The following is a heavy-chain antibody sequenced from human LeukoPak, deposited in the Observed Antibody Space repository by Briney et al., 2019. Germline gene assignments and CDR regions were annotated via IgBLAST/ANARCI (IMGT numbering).Heavy chain of an antibody. V-gene: IGHV4-59*08. J-gene: IGHJ4*02. CDR2: IFYTGST. Sequence: PSETLSLTCTVYGASMGSYYWSWIRQPPGKGLEWIGYIFYTGSTNYNPSLKSRVTISVDTSKNQFSLKLSSLTAADTAVYYCVRHGSGSYFVYWGQGTLVTVSS. CDR1: GASMGSYY. D-gene: IGHD3-10*01. CDR3: VRHGSGSYFVY.